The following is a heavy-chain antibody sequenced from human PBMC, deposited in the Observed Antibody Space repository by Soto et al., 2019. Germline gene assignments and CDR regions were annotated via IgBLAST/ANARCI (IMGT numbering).Heavy chain of an antibody. Sequence: GASVKLCCKASGDSFTSYAMHWVRQAPGQRLEWMGWINAGNGNTKYSQKFQGRVTITRDTSASTAYMELSSLRSEDTAVYYCARDGDAFDIWGQGTMVPVSS. J-gene: IGHJ3*02. V-gene: IGHV1-3*01. CDR3: ARDGDAFDI. CDR1: GDSFTSYA. CDR2: INAGNGNT.